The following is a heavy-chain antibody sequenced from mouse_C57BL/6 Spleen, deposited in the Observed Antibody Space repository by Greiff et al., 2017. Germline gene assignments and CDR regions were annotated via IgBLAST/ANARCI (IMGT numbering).Heavy chain of an antibody. CDR1: GYTFTSYW. CDR3: ARGTTVFDY. V-gene: IGHV1-9*01. Sequence: QVQLQQPGAELVRPGSSVKLSCKASGYTFTSYWMDWVKQRPGHGLEWIGEILPGSGSTNYNEKFKGKATFTADTSSNTAYMQLSSLTTEDSAIYYCARGTTVFDYWGQGTTLTVSS. CDR2: ILPGSGST. D-gene: IGHD1-1*01. J-gene: IGHJ2*01.